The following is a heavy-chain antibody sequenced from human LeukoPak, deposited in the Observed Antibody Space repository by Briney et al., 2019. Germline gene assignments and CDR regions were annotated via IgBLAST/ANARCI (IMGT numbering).Heavy chain of an antibody. CDR1: GGTFSSYA. J-gene: IGHJ5*02. Sequence: SEKVSCKASGGTFSSYAISWVRQAPGQGLEWMGGIIPIFGTANYAQKFQGRVTITADESTSTAYMELSSLRSEDTAVYYCARRYCSSTSCYVNWFDPWGQGTLVTVSS. D-gene: IGHD2-2*01. CDR3: ARRYCSSTSCYVNWFDP. CDR2: IIPIFGTA. V-gene: IGHV1-69*01.